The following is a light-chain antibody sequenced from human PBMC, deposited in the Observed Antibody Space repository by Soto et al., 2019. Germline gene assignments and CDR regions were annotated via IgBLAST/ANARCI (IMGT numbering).Light chain of an antibody. J-gene: IGKJ3*01. Sequence: EIVLTQSPATLSLSPGERVTLSCRASQSVSSYLAWYQQKPGQAPRLLIYDASTRATGIPARFSGSGSGTDFTITISSLEPEDFAVYYCQQRSNWPRFTFGPGTTVDIK. CDR2: DAS. CDR1: QSVSSY. CDR3: QQRSNWPRFT. V-gene: IGKV3-11*01.